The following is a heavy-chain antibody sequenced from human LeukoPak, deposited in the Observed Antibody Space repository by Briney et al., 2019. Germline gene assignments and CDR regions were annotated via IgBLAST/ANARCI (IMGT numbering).Heavy chain of an antibody. Sequence: ASVKVSCKASGYTFTSYDINWVRQATGQGLEWMGWMNPNSGNTGYAQRFQGRVTMTRNTSISTAYMELSSLGSEDTAVYYCARGTPSGYSSGWYYYFDYWGQGTLVTVSS. CDR2: MNPNSGNT. CDR1: GYTFTSYD. D-gene: IGHD6-19*01. V-gene: IGHV1-8*01. J-gene: IGHJ4*02. CDR3: ARGTPSGYSSGWYYYFDY.